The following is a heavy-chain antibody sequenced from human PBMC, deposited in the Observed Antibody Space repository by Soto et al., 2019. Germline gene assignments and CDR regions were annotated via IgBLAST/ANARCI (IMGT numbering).Heavy chain of an antibody. D-gene: IGHD1-26*01. V-gene: IGHV1-46*01. CDR3: ARQPDIVPTSRFDP. Sequence: ASVKVSCQASGGTYSSYTISWVRQAPGQGLEWMGIINPIGGSTSYAQKFQGRVTMTRDTSTSTVYMELSSLRSEDTAVYYCARQPDIVPTSRFDPWGQGTLVTVSS. CDR2: INPIGGST. CDR1: GGTYSSYT. J-gene: IGHJ5*02.